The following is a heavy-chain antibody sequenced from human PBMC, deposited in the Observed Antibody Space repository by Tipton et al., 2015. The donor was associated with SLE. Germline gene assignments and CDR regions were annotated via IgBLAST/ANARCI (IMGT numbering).Heavy chain of an antibody. CDR1: GDSLSTYY. CDR2: SHYNAGA. CDR3: ARGERYSRDWSDGQSYYFDF. V-gene: IGHV4-59*13. D-gene: IGHD6-19*01. Sequence: TLSLTCTVSGDSLSTYYWNWIRQSPEKGLEWIGYSHYNAGANYNPSLKSRVTISSDTSKNEFSLNLRSLTAADTAVYYCARGERYSRDWSDGQSYYFDFWGQGTLVTVSS. J-gene: IGHJ4*02.